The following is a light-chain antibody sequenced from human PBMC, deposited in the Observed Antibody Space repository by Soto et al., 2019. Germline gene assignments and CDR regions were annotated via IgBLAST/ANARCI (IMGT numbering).Light chain of an antibody. J-gene: IGKJ5*01. Sequence: EIVLTQSPATLSLSPGERATLSCRASQSVSNYLAWYQQKPGQAPRLLIYDASNRATDIPARFSGSGSGTDFTLTISGLEPEDFAVYYCQQRSNWPPFTFDQGTRLEIK. V-gene: IGKV3-11*01. CDR3: QQRSNWPPFT. CDR2: DAS. CDR1: QSVSNY.